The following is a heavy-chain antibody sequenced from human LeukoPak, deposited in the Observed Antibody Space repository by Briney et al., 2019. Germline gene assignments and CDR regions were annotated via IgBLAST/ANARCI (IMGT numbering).Heavy chain of an antibody. CDR3: ARGRGYDILTGYPGWYYMDV. CDR1: GYTFTGYY. J-gene: IGHJ6*03. D-gene: IGHD3-9*01. V-gene: IGHV1-2*02. Sequence: ASVKVSCKASGYTFTGYYMHWVRQAPGQGREWRGWINPNSGGTNYAQKFQGRVTMTRDTSISTAYMELSSLRSEDTAVYYCARGRGYDILTGYPGWYYMDVWGKGTTVTVSS. CDR2: INPNSGGT.